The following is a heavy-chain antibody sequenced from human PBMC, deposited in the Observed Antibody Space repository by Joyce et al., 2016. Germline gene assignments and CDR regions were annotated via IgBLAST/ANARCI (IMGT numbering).Heavy chain of an antibody. Sequence: QVQLQESGPGLVKPSGTLSFWGWIRQPPGKGLEWIGNVYLHGITHYSPSLKSRVTISMDTSKNQFSLNLNSVTAADTAVYFCARRPYNVHTPLGSDWYFDLWGRGTLVTVSS. D-gene: IGHD5-18*01. J-gene: IGHJ2*01. CDR3: ARRPYNVHTPLGSDWYFDL. V-gene: IGHV4-38-2*01. CDR2: VYLHGIT.